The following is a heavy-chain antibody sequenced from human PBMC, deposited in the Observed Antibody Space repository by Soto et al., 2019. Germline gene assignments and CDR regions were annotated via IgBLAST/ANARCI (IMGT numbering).Heavy chain of an antibody. V-gene: IGHV3-23*01. CDR2: ISGSGGST. CDR3: AKDLLAVADATGENFDY. J-gene: IGHJ4*02. Sequence: GGSLRLSCAASGFTFSSYAMSWVRQAPGKGLEWVSAISGSGGSTYYADSVKGRFTISRDNSKNTLYLQMNSLRAEDTAVYYCAKDLLAVADATGENFDYWGQGTLVTVSS. CDR1: GFTFSSYA. D-gene: IGHD6-19*01.